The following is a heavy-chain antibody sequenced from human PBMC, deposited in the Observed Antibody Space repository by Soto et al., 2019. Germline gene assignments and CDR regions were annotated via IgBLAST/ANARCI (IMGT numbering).Heavy chain of an antibody. CDR1: GFKFSNYA. Sequence: GGSLRLSCVASGFKFSNYAMSWVRQAPGKRLEWVSLISATGGGTYYADSVKGRFTISRDNSHNTLYLQVHSLTAEDTAVYYCAKDRRAGGNSAFYFDFWGQGAQFTVSS. D-gene: IGHD3-16*01. CDR2: ISATGGGT. J-gene: IGHJ4*02. CDR3: AKDRRAGGNSAFYFDF. V-gene: IGHV3-23*01.